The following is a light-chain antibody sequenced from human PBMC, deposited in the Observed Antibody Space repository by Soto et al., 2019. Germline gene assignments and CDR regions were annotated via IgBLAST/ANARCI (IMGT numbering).Light chain of an antibody. V-gene: IGKV1-27*01. CDR3: QQYNSGPLT. CDR2: ATS. Sequence: DIQMTQSPSSLSASVGDTATITCRASQGASNYLAWYQQKPGKVPKLLIYATSTMQSGVPARFSGSGSGTEFTLTISSLQPEDVATYYCQQYNSGPLTFGGGTKVEIK. CDR1: QGASNY. J-gene: IGKJ4*01.